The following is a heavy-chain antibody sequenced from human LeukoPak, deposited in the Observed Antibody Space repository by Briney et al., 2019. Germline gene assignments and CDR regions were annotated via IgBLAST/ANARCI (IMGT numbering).Heavy chain of an antibody. J-gene: IGHJ5*02. Sequence: SGGSLRLSCAASGFTFSSYAMSWVRQAPGKGLEWVSAISGSGGSTYYADSVKGRFTISRDNSKNTLYLQMNSLRAEDTAVYYCAKRGRSSTSRLNWFDPWGQGTLVTVSS. CDR2: ISGSGGST. CDR1: GFTFSSYA. V-gene: IGHV3-23*01. D-gene: IGHD2-2*01. CDR3: AKRGRSSTSRLNWFDP.